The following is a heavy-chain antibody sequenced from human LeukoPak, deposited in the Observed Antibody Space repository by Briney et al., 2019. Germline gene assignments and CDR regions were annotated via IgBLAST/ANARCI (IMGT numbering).Heavy chain of an antibody. Sequence: GGSLRLSCAASGFTFSNHWMHWVRQAPGKGLMWVSRINRGGSRTDYAGSVKGRFSISRDNSKNTLYLQMNSLRAEDTALYYCAKKVVVGATSPYSDFQDWGQGTLVTVSS. CDR2: INRGGSRT. V-gene: IGHV3-74*01. CDR3: AKKVVVGATSPYSDFQD. CDR1: GFTFSNHW. D-gene: IGHD1-26*01. J-gene: IGHJ1*01.